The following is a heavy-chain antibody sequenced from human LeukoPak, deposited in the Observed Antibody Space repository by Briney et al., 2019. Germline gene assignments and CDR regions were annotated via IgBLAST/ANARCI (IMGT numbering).Heavy chain of an antibody. CDR3: ASLWLLGNWFDP. CDR1: GFTFSSYG. Sequence: PGGSLRLSCAAAGFTFSSYGMHWVRQAPGKGLEGVAFIRYDGSNKYYADSVKGRFTISRDNSKNTLYLQMNSLRAEDTAVYYCASLWLLGNWFDPWGQGTLVTVSS. CDR2: IRYDGSNK. V-gene: IGHV3-30*02. J-gene: IGHJ5*02. D-gene: IGHD5-18*01.